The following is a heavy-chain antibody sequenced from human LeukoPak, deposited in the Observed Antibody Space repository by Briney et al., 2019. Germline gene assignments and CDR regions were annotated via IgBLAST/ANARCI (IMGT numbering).Heavy chain of an antibody. CDR2: IYYSGST. J-gene: IGHJ4*02. D-gene: IGHD3-3*01. CDR1: GGSISSSSYY. CDR3: ARDPYYDFWSFAD. Sequence: SETLSLTCTVSGGSISSSSYYWGWIRQPPGKGLQWIGSIYYSGSTYYNPSLKSRVTISVDTSKNQFSLKLSSVTAADTAVYYCARDPYYDFWSFADWGQGTLVTVSP. V-gene: IGHV4-39*07.